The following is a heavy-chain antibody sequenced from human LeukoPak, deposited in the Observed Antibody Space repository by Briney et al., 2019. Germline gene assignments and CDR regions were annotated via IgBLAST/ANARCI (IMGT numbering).Heavy chain of an antibody. CDR1: GGSISSSSYY. CDR2: IYYSGST. D-gene: IGHD6-19*01. J-gene: IGHJ4*02. CDR3: ASREGIAVAGTTVNNFDY. V-gene: IGHV4-39*02. Sequence: PSETLSLTCTVSGGSISSSSYYWGWLRQPPGRGREWLGSIYYSGSTYDNPSVKSRVNISVDTSKNHFSLMLSSVTAADTAVYYCASREGIAVAGTTVNNFDYWGQGTLVTVSS.